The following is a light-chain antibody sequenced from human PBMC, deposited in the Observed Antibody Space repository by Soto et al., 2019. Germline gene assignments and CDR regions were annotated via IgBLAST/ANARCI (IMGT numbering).Light chain of an antibody. J-gene: IGKJ1*01. CDR3: QQYGSSRWT. Sequence: EIVMTQSPATLSVSPGERATRSCRASQSISSNLAWYQQKPGQAPRLLIYDASTRATGIPARFSGSGSGTDFTLTISRLEPEDFAVYYCQQYGSSRWTFGQGTKVDIK. CDR2: DAS. CDR1: QSISSN. V-gene: IGKV3-15*01.